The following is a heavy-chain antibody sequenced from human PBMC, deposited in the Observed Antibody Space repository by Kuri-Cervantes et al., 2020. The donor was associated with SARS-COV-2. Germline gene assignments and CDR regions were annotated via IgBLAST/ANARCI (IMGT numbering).Heavy chain of an antibody. CDR3: ARPGGFLDV. V-gene: IGHV4-61*05. D-gene: IGHD4-23*01. Sequence: GSLRLSCTVSGGSISSGYYWGWIRQPPGKGLEWIGYIYYSESTNYNPSLKSRVTISVDTSKNQFSLKLSSVTAADTAVYYCARPGGFLDVWGKGTTVTVSS. J-gene: IGHJ6*04. CDR2: IYYSEST. CDR1: GGSISSGYY.